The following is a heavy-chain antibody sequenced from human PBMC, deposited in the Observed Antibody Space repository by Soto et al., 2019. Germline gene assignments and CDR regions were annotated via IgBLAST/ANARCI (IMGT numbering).Heavy chain of an antibody. J-gene: IGHJ5*02. CDR3: ARMAASGSLNWFDP. Sequence: QVQLVQSGAEVKKPGASVKVSCKASGYTFTNYEINWVRQATGQGLEWMGWMNPGSGNTGYAHKFRGRVTMTRNISISTACMELSRLGSDDTAIYYCARMAASGSLNWFDPWGQGTLVTVSS. V-gene: IGHV1-8*01. D-gene: IGHD3-10*01. CDR2: MNPGSGNT. CDR1: GYTFTNYE.